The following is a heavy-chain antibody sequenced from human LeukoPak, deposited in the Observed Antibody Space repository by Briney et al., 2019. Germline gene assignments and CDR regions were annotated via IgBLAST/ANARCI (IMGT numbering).Heavy chain of an antibody. J-gene: IGHJ3*02. Sequence: GGSLRLSCAASGFTFSSYDMNWVRQAPGKGLEWVSSISSSSSYIYYADSVKGRFTISRDNAKNSLYLQMNSLRAEDTAVYHCASGVDDAFDIWGQGTMVTVSS. D-gene: IGHD2-8*01. CDR1: GFTFSSYD. CDR3: ASGVDDAFDI. V-gene: IGHV3-21*01. CDR2: ISSSSSYI.